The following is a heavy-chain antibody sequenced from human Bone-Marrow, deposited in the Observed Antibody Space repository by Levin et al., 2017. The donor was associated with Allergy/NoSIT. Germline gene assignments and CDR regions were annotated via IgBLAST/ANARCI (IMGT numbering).Heavy chain of an antibody. J-gene: IGHJ4*02. CDR3: AREPDIVVVVAAKEPAGSFDY. CDR1: GFTFSSYA. D-gene: IGHD2-15*01. V-gene: IGHV3-30-3*01. Sequence: GESLKISCAASGFTFSSYAMHWVRQAPGKGLEWVAVISYDGSNKYYADSVKGRFTISRDNSKNTLYLQMNSLRAEDTAVYYCAREPDIVVVVAAKEPAGSFDYWGQGTLVTVSS. CDR2: ISYDGSNK.